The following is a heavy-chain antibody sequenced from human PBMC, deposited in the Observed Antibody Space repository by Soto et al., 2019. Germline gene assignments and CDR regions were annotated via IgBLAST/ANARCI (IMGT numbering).Heavy chain of an antibody. Sequence: GGSLRLSCAASGFTFSSYAMSWVRQAPGKGLEWVSAISGSGGSTYYADSVKGRFTISRDNSKNTLYLQMNSLRAEDTAVYYCAKDLGPQGDGYNHNDNWGQGTLVTVSS. D-gene: IGHD5-12*01. CDR1: GFTFSSYA. CDR2: ISGSGGST. CDR3: AKDLGPQGDGYNHNDN. V-gene: IGHV3-23*01. J-gene: IGHJ4*02.